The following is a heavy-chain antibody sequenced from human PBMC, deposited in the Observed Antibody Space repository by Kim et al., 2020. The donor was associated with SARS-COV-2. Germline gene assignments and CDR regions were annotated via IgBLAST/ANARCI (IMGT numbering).Heavy chain of an antibody. D-gene: IGHD1-26*01. J-gene: IGHJ6*03. CDR1: GFTFGDYA. CDR2: IRSKAYGGTT. Sequence: GGSLRLSCTASGFTFGDYAMSWVRQAPGKGLEGVGFIRSKAYGGTTEYAASVKGRFTISRDDSKSIAYLQMNSLKTEDTDVYYCTRAHNIGRWDYYYHYYMGVWGKENAVTVSS. V-gene: IGHV3-49*04. CDR3: TRAHNIGRWDYYYHYYMGV.